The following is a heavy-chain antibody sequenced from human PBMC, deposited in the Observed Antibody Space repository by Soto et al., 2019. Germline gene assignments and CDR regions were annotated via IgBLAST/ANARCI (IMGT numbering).Heavy chain of an antibody. CDR3: AREWDYYGSGAY. Sequence: EVQVVESGGGLVQPGGSLRLSCAASGFTFSSYWMSWVRQAPGKGLEWLANIKEDGGEKDYADSVKGQFTISRDNAKNPLDLQMNCLRAEETAGYTCAREWDYYGSGAYWGQGTLATVSS. V-gene: IGHV3-7*01. CDR2: IKEDGGEK. D-gene: IGHD3-10*01. J-gene: IGHJ4*02. CDR1: GFTFSSYW.